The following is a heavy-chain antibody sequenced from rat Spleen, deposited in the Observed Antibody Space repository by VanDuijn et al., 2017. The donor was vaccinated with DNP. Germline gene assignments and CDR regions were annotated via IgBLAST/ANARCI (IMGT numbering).Heavy chain of an antibody. CDR3: STLNFYASLSGYFDY. Sequence: EVQLVESGGGLVQPGRSLKLSCTASGFTFSDYNMAWVRQAPKKGLEWVATISYDGSRTYYRDSVKGRFTISRDNAKSTLYLQMDSLRSEDTATYYCSTLNFYASLSGYFDYWGQGVMVTVSS. D-gene: IGHD1-12*01. V-gene: IGHV5-7*01. CDR1: GFTFSDYN. J-gene: IGHJ2*01. CDR2: ISYDGSRT.